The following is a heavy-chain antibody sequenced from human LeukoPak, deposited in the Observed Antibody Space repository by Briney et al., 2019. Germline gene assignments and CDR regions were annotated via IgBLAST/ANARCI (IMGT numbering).Heavy chain of an antibody. J-gene: IGHJ4*02. CDR2: IRSKAYGGTT. CDR3: TRVSDSSGYYGRD. D-gene: IGHD3-22*01. Sequence: GGSLRLSCTASGFTFGDYAMSWVRQAPGKGLEWVGFIRSKAYGGTTEYAASVKGRSTISRDDSKSIAYLQMNSLKTEDTAVYYCTRVSDSSGYYGRDWGQGTLVTVSS. CDR1: GFTFGDYA. V-gene: IGHV3-49*04.